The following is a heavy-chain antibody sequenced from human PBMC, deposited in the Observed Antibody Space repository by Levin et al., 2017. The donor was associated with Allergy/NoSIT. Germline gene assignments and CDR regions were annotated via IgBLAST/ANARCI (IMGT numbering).Heavy chain of an antibody. Sequence: GGSLRLSCAASGFTFSSYAMSWVRQAPGKGLEWVSAISGSGGSTYYADSVKGRFTISRDNSKNTLYLQMNSLRAEDTAVYYCAKDNGLQQLVRGYFDYWGQGTLVTVSS. J-gene: IGHJ4*02. CDR3: AKDNGLQQLVRGYFDY. CDR1: GFTFSSYA. V-gene: IGHV3-23*01. CDR2: ISGSGGST. D-gene: IGHD6-13*01.